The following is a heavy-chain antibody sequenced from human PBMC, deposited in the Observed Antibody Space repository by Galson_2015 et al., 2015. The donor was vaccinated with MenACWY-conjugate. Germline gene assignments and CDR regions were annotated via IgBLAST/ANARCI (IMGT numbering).Heavy chain of an antibody. Sequence: SETLSLTCTVSGGSISSYYWSWIRQPPGKGLEWIGYIYYGGSTNYNPSLKSRVTISVDTSKNQFSLKLSSVTAADTAVYYCARELAGGNAFDIWGQGTMVTVSS. CDR2: IYYGGST. CDR3: ARELAGGNAFDI. D-gene: IGHD6-19*01. CDR1: GGSISSYY. J-gene: IGHJ3*02. V-gene: IGHV4-59*01.